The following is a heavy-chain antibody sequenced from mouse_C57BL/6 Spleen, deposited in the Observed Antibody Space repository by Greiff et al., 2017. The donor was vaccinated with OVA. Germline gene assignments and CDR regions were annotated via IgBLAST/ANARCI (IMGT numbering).Heavy chain of an antibody. CDR1: GFTFSSYT. D-gene: IGHD1-1*01. J-gene: IGHJ2*01. V-gene: IGHV5-9*01. CDR3: ARCYYGSSYDY. Sequence: EVKVVESGGGLVKPGGSLKLSCAASGFTFSSYTMSWVRQTPEKRLEWVATISGGGGNTYYPDSVKGRFTISRDNAKNTLYLQMSSLRSEDTALYYCARCYYGSSYDYWGQGTTLTVSS. CDR2: ISGGGGNT.